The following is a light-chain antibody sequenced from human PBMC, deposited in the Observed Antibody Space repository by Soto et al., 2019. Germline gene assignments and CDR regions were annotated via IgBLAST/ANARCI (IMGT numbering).Light chain of an antibody. CDR2: DAS. V-gene: IGKV1-5*01. J-gene: IGKJ1*01. Sequence: DIQMTQSPSTLSASVGDRVTITCRASQSISSWLAWYQQKPGKAPKFLIYDASNLESGVPSRFSGSGSGTEFTLTISSLQPDDFATYYCQQYHSYSFGQGTKVDIK. CDR1: QSISSW. CDR3: QQYHSYS.